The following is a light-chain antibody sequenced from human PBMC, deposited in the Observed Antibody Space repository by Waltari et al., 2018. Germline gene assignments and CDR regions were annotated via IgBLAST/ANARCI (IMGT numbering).Light chain of an antibody. CDR1: QSVSSN. CDR2: GAS. V-gene: IGKV3-15*01. Sequence: EIVMTQSPATLSVSPGARATLSCRASQSVSSNLAWYQQKPGQAPRLLIYGASTRATGIPARFSGSGSGTEFTPTISSMQSEDFAVYYCQQYNNWPPWTFGQGTKVEIK. CDR3: QQYNNWPPWT. J-gene: IGKJ1*01.